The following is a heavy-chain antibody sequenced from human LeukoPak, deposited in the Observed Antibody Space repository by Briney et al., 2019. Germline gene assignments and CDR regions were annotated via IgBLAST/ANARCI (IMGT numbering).Heavy chain of an antibody. CDR2: SYTGGNT. V-gene: IGHV4-4*07. CDR1: GGSISSYY. D-gene: IGHD1-26*01. Sequence: SETLSLTCTVSGGSISSYYWSWIRQPAGKGLEWIGRSYTGGNTIYNPSLKSQVTMSVDTSKNQFSLRLSSVTAADTAVYYCARDNWSYDTDAFDIWGQGTMVTVSS. CDR3: ARDNWSYDTDAFDI. J-gene: IGHJ3*02.